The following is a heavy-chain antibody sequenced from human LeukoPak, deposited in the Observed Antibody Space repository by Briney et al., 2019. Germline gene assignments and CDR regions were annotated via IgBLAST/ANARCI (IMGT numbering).Heavy chain of an antibody. V-gene: IGHV1-69*13. CDR1: GYTFTTYG. CDR2: IIPIFGTA. J-gene: IGHJ4*02. Sequence: SVKVSCKASGYTFTTYGISWVRQAPGHGLEWMGGIIPIFGTATYAQKFQGRVTITADESMSTAYMELSSLRSEDTAVYYCARAMGYSSGWYPLDYWGQGTLVSVSS. CDR3: ARAMGYSSGWYPLDY. D-gene: IGHD6-13*01.